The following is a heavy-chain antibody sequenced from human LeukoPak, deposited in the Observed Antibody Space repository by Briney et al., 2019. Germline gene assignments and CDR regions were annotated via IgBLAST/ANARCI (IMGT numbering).Heavy chain of an antibody. CDR2: IYYSGST. CDR3: ARDIVTYDSSGYYYSHGMDV. Sequence: PSETLPLTCTVSGGSISSGDYYWSWIRQPPGKGLEWIGYIYYSGSTYYNPSLKSRVTISLDTSKNQFSLKLSSVTAADTAVYYCARDIVTYDSSGYYYSHGMDVWGQGTTVTVSS. J-gene: IGHJ6*02. CDR1: GGSISSGDYY. V-gene: IGHV4-30-4*01. D-gene: IGHD3-22*01.